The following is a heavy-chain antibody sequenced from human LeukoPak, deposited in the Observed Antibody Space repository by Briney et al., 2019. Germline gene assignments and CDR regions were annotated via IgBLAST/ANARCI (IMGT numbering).Heavy chain of an antibody. CDR3: ARGPPYSSSWYIY. V-gene: IGHV4-34*01. D-gene: IGHD6-13*01. J-gene: IGHJ4*02. CDR1: GGSFSGYY. Sequence: SETLSLTCAVYGGSFSGYYWSWIRQPPGKGLEWIGEINHSGSTNYNPSLKSRVTISVDTSKNQFSPKLSSVTAADTAVYYCARGPPYSSSWYIYWGQGTLVTVSS. CDR2: INHSGST.